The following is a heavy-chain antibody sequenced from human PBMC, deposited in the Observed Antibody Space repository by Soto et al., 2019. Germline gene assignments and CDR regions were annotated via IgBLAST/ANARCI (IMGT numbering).Heavy chain of an antibody. J-gene: IGHJ6*02. CDR1: GLTFCSYA. Sequence: AGCMELSSAASGLTFCSYAMHWVRQAPGKGLEWVAVISYDGSNKYYADSVKGRFTISRDNSKNTLYLQMNSLRAEDTAVYYCARTKDYYDSSGYWYYYYGMDVWGQGTTVTSP. CDR3: ARTKDYYDSSGYWYYYYGMDV. CDR2: ISYDGSNK. D-gene: IGHD3-22*01. V-gene: IGHV3-30-3*01.